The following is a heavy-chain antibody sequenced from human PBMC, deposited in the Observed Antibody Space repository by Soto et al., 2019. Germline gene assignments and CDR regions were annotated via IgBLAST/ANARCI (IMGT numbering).Heavy chain of an antibody. CDR3: ARASGPDYDSSGYYLNWFDP. CDR1: GGSISSGDYY. J-gene: IGHJ5*02. CDR2: IYYSGST. V-gene: IGHV4-30-4*01. D-gene: IGHD3-22*01. Sequence: SETLSLTCTVSGGSISSGDYYWSWIRQPPXKGLEWIGYIYYSGSTYYNPSLKSRVTISVDTSKNQFSLKLSSVTAADTAVYYCARASGPDYDSSGYYLNWFDPWGQGTLVTVSS.